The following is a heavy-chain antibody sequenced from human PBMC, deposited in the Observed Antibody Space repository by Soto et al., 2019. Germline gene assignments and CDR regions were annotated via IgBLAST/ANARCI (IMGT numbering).Heavy chain of an antibody. CDR1: GGTFGSDA. D-gene: IGHD3-22*01. V-gene: IGHV1-69*06. J-gene: IGHJ5*02. Sequence: GASVKVSCKASGGTFGSDAITWERQAPGQGLEWVGRIIPIFGTTNYAQNLQGRVTISADKSTLTSYMELHSLTSDDTALYYCARDRTGSGYYTNWLDPWGQGTQVTVSS. CDR2: IIPIFGTT. CDR3: ARDRTGSGYYTNWLDP.